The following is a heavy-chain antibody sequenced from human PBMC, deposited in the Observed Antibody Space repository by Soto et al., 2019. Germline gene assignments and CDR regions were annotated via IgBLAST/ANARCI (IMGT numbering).Heavy chain of an antibody. CDR3: ARDGVLATGPIDY. D-gene: IGHD5-12*01. Sequence: QVQLVESGGGLVEPRGSLRLSCAASGFTFSDYYMSWIRQAPGKGLEWLSYISSSGATIYYVDSVKGRFTISRDNAKRSLDLQMDSLRAEDTAVYYCARDGVLATGPIDYWGPGTLVTVSS. CDR1: GFTFSDYY. J-gene: IGHJ4*02. V-gene: IGHV3-11*01. CDR2: ISSSGATI.